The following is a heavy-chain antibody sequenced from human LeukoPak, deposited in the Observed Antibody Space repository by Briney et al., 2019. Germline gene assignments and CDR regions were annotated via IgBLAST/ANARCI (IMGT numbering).Heavy chain of an antibody. CDR2: ISSSTSDI. D-gene: IGHD6-19*01. Sequence: PGGSLRLSCAASGFTFSSYNMNWVPQAPGKGLEWVSCISSSTSDIFYADSVKGRFTISRDNAKNSLYLQMNSLRAEDTAVYYCARGRGWPPSFDYWGQGTLVTVSS. CDR3: ARGRGWPPSFDY. J-gene: IGHJ4*02. CDR1: GFTFSSYN. V-gene: IGHV3-21*01.